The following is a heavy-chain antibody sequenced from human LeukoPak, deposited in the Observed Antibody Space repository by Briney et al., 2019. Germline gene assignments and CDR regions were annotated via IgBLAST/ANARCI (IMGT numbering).Heavy chain of an antibody. CDR1: GGSISSSSYY. Sequence: SETLSLTCTVSGGSISSSSYYWGWIRQPPGKGLEWIGSIYYSGSTYYNPSLKSRVTISVDTSKNQFSLKLSSVTASDTAVYYCARHGTGVGASDYWGQGTLATVS. CDR3: ARHGTGVGASDY. V-gene: IGHV4-39*01. D-gene: IGHD1-26*01. J-gene: IGHJ4*02. CDR2: IYYSGST.